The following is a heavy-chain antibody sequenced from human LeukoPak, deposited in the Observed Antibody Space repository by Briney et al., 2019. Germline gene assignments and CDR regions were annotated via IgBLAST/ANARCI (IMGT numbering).Heavy chain of an antibody. Sequence: GESLRLSCAASGFTFSSYSMNWVRQAPGKGLEWVSYISSSSSTIYYADSVKGRFTISRDNAKNSLYLQMNSLRAEDTAVYYCARGYYDSSGIDAFDIWGQGTMVTVSS. CDR2: ISSSSSTI. D-gene: IGHD3-22*01. J-gene: IGHJ3*02. CDR3: ARGYYDSSGIDAFDI. CDR1: GFTFSSYS. V-gene: IGHV3-48*01.